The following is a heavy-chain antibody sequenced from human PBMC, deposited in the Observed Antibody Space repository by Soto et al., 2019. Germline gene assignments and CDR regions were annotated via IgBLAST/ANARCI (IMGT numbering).Heavy chain of an antibody. D-gene: IGHD1-7*01. CDR1: GGSISSGYW. CDR3: ATHRGNTFGPYDD. CDR2: IFHSGST. Sequence: QMQLKESGPGLVKPSGTLSLTCDVSGGSISSGYWWSWVRQTPGKGLEWIGEIFHSGSTNYNPSLKSRVTISVDNSKNQFSLNLNSVTAADTAVYYCATHRGNTFGPYDDWGQGNLVTVSS. J-gene: IGHJ4*02. V-gene: IGHV4-4*02.